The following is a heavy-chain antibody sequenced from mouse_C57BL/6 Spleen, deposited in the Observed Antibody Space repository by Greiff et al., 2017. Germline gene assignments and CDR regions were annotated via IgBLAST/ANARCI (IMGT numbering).Heavy chain of an antibody. Sequence: QVQLQQPGAELVMPGASVKLSCKASGYTFTSYWMHWVKQRPGQGLEWIGEIDPSDSYTNYNQKFKGKSTLTVDKSSSTAYMQLSSLTAEDSAVYYCARSYYSTYCDYWGQGTTLTVSS. J-gene: IGHJ2*01. D-gene: IGHD2-5*01. CDR3: ARSYYSTYCDY. V-gene: IGHV1-69*01. CDR1: GYTFTSYW. CDR2: IDPSDSYT.